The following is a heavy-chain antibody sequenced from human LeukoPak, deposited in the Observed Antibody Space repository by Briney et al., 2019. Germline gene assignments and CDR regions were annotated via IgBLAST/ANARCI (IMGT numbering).Heavy chain of an antibody. CDR1: GFIFGKYA. CDR3: AKRGSSETRWYPFDY. V-gene: IGHV3-23*01. Sequence: TGGSLRLSCVGSGFIFGKYAMTWVCQAPGKGLEWVSTISGGGDSTWNADSVKGRFTVSRDNSKNTLYLQMSSLRVEDTAVYYCAKRGSSETRWYPFDYWGQGTLVTVSS. CDR2: ISGGGDST. J-gene: IGHJ4*02. D-gene: IGHD2-15*01.